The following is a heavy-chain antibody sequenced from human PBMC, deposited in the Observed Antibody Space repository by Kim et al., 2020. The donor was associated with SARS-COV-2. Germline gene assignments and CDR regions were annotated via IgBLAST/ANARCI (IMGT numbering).Heavy chain of an antibody. J-gene: IGHJ4*02. CDR2: IYYSGST. CDR3: AIRLGYCSGGSCHFDY. CDR1: GGSISSSSYY. V-gene: IGHV4-39*01. Sequence: SETLSLTCTVSGGSISSSSYYWGWIRQPPGKGLEWIGSIYYSGSTYYNPSLKSRVTISVDTSKNQFSLKLSSVTAADTAVYYCAIRLGYCSGGSCHFDYWGQGTLVTVSS. D-gene: IGHD2-15*01.